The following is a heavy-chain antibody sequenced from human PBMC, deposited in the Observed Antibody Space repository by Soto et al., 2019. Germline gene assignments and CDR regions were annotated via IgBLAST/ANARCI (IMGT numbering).Heavy chain of an antibody. CDR1: GGSISSGDYY. Sequence: PSETLSLTCTVSGGSISSGDYYWSWIRQPPGKGLEWIGYIYYSGSTYYNPSLKSRVTISVDTSKNQFSLKLSSVTAADTAVYYCVRTVATIGYFDYWGQGTLVTVSS. V-gene: IGHV4-30-4*01. D-gene: IGHD5-12*01. J-gene: IGHJ4*02. CDR2: IYYSGST. CDR3: VRTVATIGYFDY.